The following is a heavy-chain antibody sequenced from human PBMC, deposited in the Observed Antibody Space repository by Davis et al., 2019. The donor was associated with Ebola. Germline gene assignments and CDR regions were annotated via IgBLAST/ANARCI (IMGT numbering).Heavy chain of an antibody. CDR2: ISSSGSTI. Sequence: PGGSLRLSCAASGFTFSDYYMSWIRQAPGKGLEWVSYISSSGSTIYYADSVKGRFTVSRDNARNSMYLQMNSLRAEDTAIYYCAREVAQCGGDCLDYWGQGTLVTVSS. J-gene: IGHJ4*02. D-gene: IGHD2-21*01. CDR3: AREVAQCGGDCLDY. V-gene: IGHV3-11*04. CDR1: GFTFSDYY.